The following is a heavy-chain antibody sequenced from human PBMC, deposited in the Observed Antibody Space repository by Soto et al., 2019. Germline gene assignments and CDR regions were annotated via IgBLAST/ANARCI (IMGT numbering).Heavy chain of an antibody. CDR1: GGTFSSYA. V-gene: IGHV1-69*01. D-gene: IGHD1-26*01. CDR2: IIPILGSA. CDR3: ASRERVDAFDI. Sequence: QVQLVQSGAEVKKPGSSVKVSCKASGGTFSSYAISWVRQAPGQGLEWMGGIIPILGSANYAQKFQDRVTITADESTTTTYMELSSLRSEDAAVYYCASRERVDAFDIWGQGTMVTDSS. J-gene: IGHJ3*02.